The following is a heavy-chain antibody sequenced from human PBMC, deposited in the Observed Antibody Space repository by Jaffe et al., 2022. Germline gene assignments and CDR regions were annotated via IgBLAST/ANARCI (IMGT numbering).Heavy chain of an antibody. CDR2: INHSGST. Sequence: QVQLQQWGAGLLKPSETLSLTCAVYGGSFSGYYWSWIRQPPGKGLEWIGEINHSGSTNYNPSLKSRVTISVDTSKNQFSLKLSSVTAADTAVYYCARVPRIVVVVAATPYYYYMDVWGKGTTVTVSS. CDR3: ARVPRIVVVVAATPYYYYMDV. V-gene: IGHV4-34*01. D-gene: IGHD2-15*01. CDR1: GGSFSGYY. J-gene: IGHJ6*03.